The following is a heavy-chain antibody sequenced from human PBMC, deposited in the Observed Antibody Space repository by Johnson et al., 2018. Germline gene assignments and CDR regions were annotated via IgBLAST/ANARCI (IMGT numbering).Heavy chain of an antibody. J-gene: IGHJ4*02. V-gene: IGHV3-30*18. CDR1: GFDFSTYG. CDR3: AKKALVGAAPDQYYDL. D-gene: IGHD1-26*01. Sequence: VQLVEAGGGVVQPGRSLRLSCAASGFDFSTYGMNWVRQAPGKGLEWLTIISSDGKRRYYTDSVKGRFTISRDTSKNMVYLEMNSLRPENTGIYFCAKKALVGAAPDQYYDLWGQGTQVTVSS. CDR2: ISSDGKRR.